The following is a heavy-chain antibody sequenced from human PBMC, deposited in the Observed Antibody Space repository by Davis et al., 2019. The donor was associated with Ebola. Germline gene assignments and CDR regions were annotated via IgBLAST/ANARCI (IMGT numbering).Heavy chain of an antibody. CDR3: AKGDSRGLKDY. V-gene: IGHV5-51*01. CDR1: ENSFTSHW. D-gene: IGHD6-13*01. J-gene: IGHJ4*02. Sequence: GESLKISCKDSENSFTSHWIGWVRQMPGKGLEWMGIIYTGDSDTRYSPSFQGQVTISADKSISTAYLQWSSLKASDTAMYYCAKGDSRGLKDYWGQGTLVTVSS. CDR2: IYTGDSDT.